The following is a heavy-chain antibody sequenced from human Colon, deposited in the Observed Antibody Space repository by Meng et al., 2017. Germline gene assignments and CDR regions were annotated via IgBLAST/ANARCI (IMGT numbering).Heavy chain of an antibody. CDR3: ARSPGWWYFDL. V-gene: IGHV4-4*02. J-gene: IGHJ2*01. D-gene: IGHD1-1*01. Sequence: QVGRREGGRGGGRGSGARAVAWGVWGGSVSSGHYWSWVRQPPGKGLEWIAEIHQNERTIYNPSLRGRVTISLDKSKNQFSLVVNSVTAADTALYYCARSPGWWYFDLWGRGTLVTVSS. CDR1: GGSVSSGHY. CDR2: IHQNERT.